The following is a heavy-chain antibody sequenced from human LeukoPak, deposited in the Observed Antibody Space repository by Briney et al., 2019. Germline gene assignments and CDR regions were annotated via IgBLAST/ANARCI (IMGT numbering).Heavy chain of an antibody. CDR1: GFTFSSYS. CDR2: IGSSSSTI. CDR3: ARWGTTGTTGDY. Sequence: GGSLRLSCAASGFTFSSYSMNWVRQAPGKGLEWVSYIGSSSSTIYYADSVKGRFTFSRDNAKNSLYLQMNSLRAEDTAVYYCARWGTTGTTGDYWGQGTLVTVSS. J-gene: IGHJ4*02. D-gene: IGHD1-1*01. V-gene: IGHV3-48*01.